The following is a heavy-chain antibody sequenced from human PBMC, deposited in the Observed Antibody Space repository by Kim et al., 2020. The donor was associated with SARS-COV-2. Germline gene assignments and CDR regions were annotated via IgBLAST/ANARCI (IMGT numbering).Heavy chain of an antibody. CDR1: GGSISSSSYY. J-gene: IGHJ4*02. Sequence: SETLSLTCTVSGGSISSSSYYWGWIRQPPGKGLEWIGSIYYSGSTYYNPSLKSRVTISVDTSKNQFSLKLSSVTAADTAVYYCARDKYYYDSSGPLLGDYWGQGTLVTVSP. CDR2: IYYSGST. CDR3: ARDKYYYDSSGPLLGDY. D-gene: IGHD3-22*01. V-gene: IGHV4-39*07.